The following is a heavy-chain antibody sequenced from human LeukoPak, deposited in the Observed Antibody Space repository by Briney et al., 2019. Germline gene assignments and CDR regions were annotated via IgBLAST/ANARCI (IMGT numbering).Heavy chain of an antibody. Sequence: SETLSLTCAVYGGSFSGYYWSWIRQPPGKGLEWIGYIHHSGTTFYNPSLKSRVTISVDTSKNQFSLKLSSVTAADTAVYFCARDGRYSFGLTRNAFDIWGQGTVVSVSS. CDR1: GGSFSGYY. V-gene: IGHV4-34*09. J-gene: IGHJ3*02. D-gene: IGHD5-18*01. CDR3: ARDGRYSFGLTRNAFDI. CDR2: IHHSGTT.